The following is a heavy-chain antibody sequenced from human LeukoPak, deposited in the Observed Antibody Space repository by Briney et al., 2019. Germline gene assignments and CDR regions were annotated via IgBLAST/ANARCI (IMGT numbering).Heavy chain of an antibody. D-gene: IGHD2-2*01. Sequence: GGSLRLSCAASGLTFSSYWMHWVRQAPGKGPVWVSRINNDGSGTTYADSVKGRFTISRDNSKNTLYLQMNSLRVEDTAVYYCAKGWGPAAHPFADYYYMGVWGKGTTVTVSS. J-gene: IGHJ6*03. CDR2: INNDGSGT. CDR3: AKGWGPAAHPFADYYYMGV. V-gene: IGHV3-74*01. CDR1: GLTFSSYW.